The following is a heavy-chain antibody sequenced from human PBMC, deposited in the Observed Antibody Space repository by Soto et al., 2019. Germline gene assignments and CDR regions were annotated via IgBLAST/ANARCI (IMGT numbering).Heavy chain of an antibody. CDR2: ISYDGSNK. V-gene: IGHV3-30*18. D-gene: IGHD3-9*01. CDR1: GFTFSSYG. Sequence: QVQLVESGGGVVQPGRSLRLSCAASGFTFSSYGMHWVRQAPGKGLEWVAVISYDGSNKYYADSVKGRFTISRDNSKNXLXXQMNSLRAEDTAVYYCAKEAYYDILTGQANGYFDLWGRGTLVTVSS. J-gene: IGHJ2*01. CDR3: AKEAYYDILTGQANGYFDL.